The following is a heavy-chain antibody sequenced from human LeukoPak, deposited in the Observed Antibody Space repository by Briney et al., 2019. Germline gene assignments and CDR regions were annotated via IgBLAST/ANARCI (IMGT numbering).Heavy chain of an antibody. CDR1: GYTFTSYD. V-gene: IGHV1-8*01. J-gene: IGHJ6*03. CDR3: ARLGGYIVTYYYYMDV. D-gene: IGHD5-12*01. CDR2: MNPNSGNT. Sequence: ASVKVSCKASGYTFTSYDINWVRQATGQGLEWMGWMNPNSGNTGYAQKLQGRVTMTRNTSISTAYMELSSLRSEDTAVYYCARLGGYIVTYYYYMDVWGKGTTVTISS.